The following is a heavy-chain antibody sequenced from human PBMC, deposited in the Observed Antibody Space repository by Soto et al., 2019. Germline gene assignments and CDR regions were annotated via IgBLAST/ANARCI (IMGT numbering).Heavy chain of an antibody. J-gene: IGHJ6*02. Sequence: GGSLRLSCEASGFTFNDYSMDWVRQAPEKGLEWVSSISSSGTYIYYADSVKGRFAISRDNADNVMYLQMDTLRAEDTAVYYCVRAGHVFDVHYYGMDLWGQGTTVTVSS. CDR3: VRAGHVFDVHYYGMDL. CDR1: GFTFNDYS. CDR2: ISSSGTYI. V-gene: IGHV3-21*01. D-gene: IGHD3-10*01.